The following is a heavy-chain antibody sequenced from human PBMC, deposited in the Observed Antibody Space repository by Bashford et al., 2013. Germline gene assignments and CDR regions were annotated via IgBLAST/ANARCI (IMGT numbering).Heavy chain of an antibody. J-gene: IGHJ4*02. Sequence: VDSGGSLRLSCAASGFILSNYAMSWVRQAPREGGWSGVSAISGSGDSTYYADSVKGRFAISRDNAKNSLYLQMNSLRAEDTAIYYCARERSRTLDYWGQGTLVTVSS. V-gene: IGHV3-23*01. CDR2: ISGSGDST. D-gene: IGHD2-2*01. CDR1: GFILSNYA. CDR3: ARERSRTLDY.